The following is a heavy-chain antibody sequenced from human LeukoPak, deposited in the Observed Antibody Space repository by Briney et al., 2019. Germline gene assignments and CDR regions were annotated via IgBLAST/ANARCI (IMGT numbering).Heavy chain of an antibody. CDR1: GFTFSSYA. V-gene: IGHV3-23*01. CDR3: AKTRQLVTQIYYYYYMDV. J-gene: IGHJ6*03. CDR2: ISGSGGST. D-gene: IGHD6-13*01. Sequence: GGSLRLSCAASGFTFSSYAMSWVRQAPGKGLEWVSAISGSGGSTYYADSVKGRFTISRDNSKNTLYLQMNSLRAEDTAVYYCAKTRQLVTQIYYYYYMDVWGKGTTVTISS.